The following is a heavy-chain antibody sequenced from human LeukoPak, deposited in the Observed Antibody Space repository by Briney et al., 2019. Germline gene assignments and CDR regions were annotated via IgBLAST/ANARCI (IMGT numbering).Heavy chain of an antibody. J-gene: IGHJ6*03. D-gene: IGHD6-6*01. CDR3: AREPRLRSPYYYYYMDV. V-gene: IGHV4-59*01. CDR1: GGSISSYY. Sequence: PSETLSLTCTVSGGSISSYYWSWVRQPPGKGLEWIGYIYYSGSTNYNPSLKSRVTISVDTSKNQFSLKLSSVTAADTAVYYCAREPRLRSPYYYYYMDVWGKGTTVTVSS. CDR2: IYYSGST.